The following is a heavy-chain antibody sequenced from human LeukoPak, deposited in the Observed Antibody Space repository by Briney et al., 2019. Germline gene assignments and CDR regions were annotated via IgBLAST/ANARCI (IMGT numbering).Heavy chain of an antibody. CDR1: GFTFSSHW. CDR2: IKQDGSEK. V-gene: IGHV3-7*01. CDR3: ARARRSDYFDY. J-gene: IGHJ4*02. Sequence: GGSLRLSCAASGFTFSSHWMSWVRQAPGKGLEWVANIKQDGSEKYYVDSVKGRFTISRDNAKNSLYLQMNSLRAEDTAVYYCARARRSDYFDYWGQGTLVTVSS.